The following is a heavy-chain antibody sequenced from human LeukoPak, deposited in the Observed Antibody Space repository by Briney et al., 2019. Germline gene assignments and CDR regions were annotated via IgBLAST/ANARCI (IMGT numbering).Heavy chain of an antibody. V-gene: IGHV3-21*03. CDR3: ARDFYDGFALDY. D-gene: IGHD2/OR15-2a*01. CDR2: IFSSSTYI. Sequence: PGGSLRLPCAASGFAFNTYSMNWVRQAPGKGLEWVSFIFSSSTYIYYTDSVKGRFTISRDNARNSLYLQMDNLRAEDTGVYYCARDFYDGFALDYWGQGTLVTVSS. J-gene: IGHJ4*02. CDR1: GFAFNTYS.